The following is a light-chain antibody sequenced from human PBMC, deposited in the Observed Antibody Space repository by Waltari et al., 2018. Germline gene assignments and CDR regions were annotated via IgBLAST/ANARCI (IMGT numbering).Light chain of an antibody. V-gene: IGKV2-28*01. J-gene: IGKJ1*01. CDR1: RSLLHSNEQNY. CDR2: LGS. CDR3: MQALQTPWT. Sequence: IVMTQSTLSLFVTPGESDSVSCMSSRSLLHSNEQNYLDWYLQKPGQSPHLLIYLGSNRASGVPDRFSGSGSGTDFTLQISRVEAEDVGIYFCMQALQTPWTFGQGTKVEI.